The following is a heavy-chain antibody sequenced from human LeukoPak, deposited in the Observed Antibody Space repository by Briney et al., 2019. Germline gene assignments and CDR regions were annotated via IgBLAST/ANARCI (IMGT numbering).Heavy chain of an antibody. CDR2: IYSSGST. D-gene: IGHD1-26*01. CDR3: ARGLTTTVFDY. CDR1: GGSISNYY. J-gene: IGHJ4*02. Sequence: SQTLSLTCAVSGGSISNYYWGWIRQPAGKGLEWSGRIYSSGSTTYTPSLRSRVTMTVDTSKNQFSLRLSSVTAAGTAVYYCARGLTTTVFDYWDQGTLVTVSS. V-gene: IGHV4-4*07.